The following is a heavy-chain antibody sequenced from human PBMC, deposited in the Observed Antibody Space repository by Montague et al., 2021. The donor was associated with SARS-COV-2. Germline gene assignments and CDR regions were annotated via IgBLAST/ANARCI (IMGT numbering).Heavy chain of an antibody. J-gene: IGHJ3*02. CDR2: YYYSGST. D-gene: IGHD4-17*01. V-gene: IGHV4-39*01. CDR1: GGSIRTISYY. Sequence: SETLSLTCTVSGGSIRTISYYCCWIRQPPGKVLDCIGSYYYSGSTYYNPPLKSRVTLSVDTSKNQFSLKLSSVTAADTAVYYCAIRGGALDAFDIWGQGTMVIVSS. CDR3: AIRGGALDAFDI.